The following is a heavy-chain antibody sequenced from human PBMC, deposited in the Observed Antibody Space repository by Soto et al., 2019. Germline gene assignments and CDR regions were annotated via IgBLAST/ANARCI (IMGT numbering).Heavy chain of an antibody. CDR2: LYSGGSA. J-gene: IGHJ4*02. CDR1: GFNVSNNY. V-gene: IGHV3-53*02. D-gene: IGHD4-17*01. Sequence: EEQVVETGGGLIQPGGSLRLSCAPSGFNVSNNYMSWVRQAPGQGLEWVSVLYSGGSAYYADSVKGRFTISRDKSKNTLHLQMTGLRAEDTAVYYCARDPTVTTSYWGQGTLVTVSS. CDR3: ARDPTVTTSY.